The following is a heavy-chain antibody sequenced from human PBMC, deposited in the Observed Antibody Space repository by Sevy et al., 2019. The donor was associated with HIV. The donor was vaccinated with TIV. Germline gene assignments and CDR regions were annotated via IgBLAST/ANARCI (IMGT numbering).Heavy chain of an antibody. J-gene: IGHJ4*02. D-gene: IGHD5-18*01. CDR2: INHSGST. V-gene: IGHV4-34*01. CDR1: GGSFSGYY. Sequence: SETLSLTCAVYGGSFSGYYWSWIRQPPGKGLDWIREINHSGSTNYNPSLKSRVTISLDTSKNQFSLKLSSVTAADTAVYYCARATSLVTGPNNYYFDYWGQGTLVTVSS. CDR3: ARATSLVTGPNNYYFDY.